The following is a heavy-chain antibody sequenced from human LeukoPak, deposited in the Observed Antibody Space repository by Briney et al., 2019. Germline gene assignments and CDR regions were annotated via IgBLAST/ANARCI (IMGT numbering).Heavy chain of an antibody. CDR3: AKRIAARPFDY. D-gene: IGHD6-6*01. J-gene: IGHJ4*02. V-gene: IGHV4-34*01. CDR2: INHSGST. CDR1: GGSFSGYY. Sequence: PSETLSLTCAVYGGSFSGYYWSWIRQPPGKGLEWIGKINHSGSTNYNPSLKSRVTISVDTSKNQFSLKLSSVTAADTAVYYCAKRIAARPFDYWGQGTLVTVSS.